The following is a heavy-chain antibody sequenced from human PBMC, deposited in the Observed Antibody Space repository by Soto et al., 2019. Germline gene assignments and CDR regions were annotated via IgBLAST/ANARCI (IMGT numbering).Heavy chain of an antibody. CDR2: ISGSGSFT. Sequence: DVQLLEAGGGLMKPGGSLRLSCAASGFTLRSYAMKWVRQAPGKGLEWISAISGSGSFTHYADSVRGRFTISRDNSQNQLYLQMNNLRGDDTAMYYCAKIPTGSGSSKFDYWGQGIQVTVSS. CDR1: GFTLRSYA. V-gene: IGHV3-23*01. J-gene: IGHJ4*02. D-gene: IGHD3-10*01. CDR3: AKIPTGSGSSKFDY.